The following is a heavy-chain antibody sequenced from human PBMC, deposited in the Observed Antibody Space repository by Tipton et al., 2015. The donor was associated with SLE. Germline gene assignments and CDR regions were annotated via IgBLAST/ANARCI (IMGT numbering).Heavy chain of an antibody. CDR2: ISSSSSYI. CDR1: GFTFSSYS. Sequence: SLRLSCAASGFTFSSYSMNWVRQAPGKGLEWVSSISSSSSYIYYADSVKGRFTISRDNAKNSLYLQMNSLRAEDTAVYYCARAPPVVIATQGAFDIWGQGTMVTVSS. J-gene: IGHJ3*02. CDR3: ARAPPVVIATQGAFDI. V-gene: IGHV3-21*01. D-gene: IGHD2-21*01.